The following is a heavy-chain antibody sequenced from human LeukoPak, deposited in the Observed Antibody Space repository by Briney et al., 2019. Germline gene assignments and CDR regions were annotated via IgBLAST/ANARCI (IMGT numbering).Heavy chain of an antibody. Sequence: SVKVSCKASGGTFSSYAISWVRQAPGQGLEWMGRIIPIFGIANYAQKFQGRVTFTADKSTSTAYMELSSLRSEDTAVYYCARDKDDYSNYGPPSGMDVWGQGTTVTVSS. D-gene: IGHD4-11*01. CDR3: ARDKDDYSNYGPPSGMDV. CDR1: GGTFSSYA. J-gene: IGHJ6*02. V-gene: IGHV1-69*04. CDR2: IIPIFGIA.